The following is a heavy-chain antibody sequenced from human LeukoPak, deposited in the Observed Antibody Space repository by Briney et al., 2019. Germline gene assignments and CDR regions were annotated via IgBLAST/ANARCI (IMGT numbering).Heavy chain of an antibody. Sequence: GASVKVSCKASGYTFTDYLIHWVRQAPGQGLEYMGWINPKSGGTEYAQKFLGRVTMTRDTSTGTASMELSRLRSDDTAVYLCARDLSTSSTWELDYWGQGTLVTVSS. V-gene: IGHV1-2*02. J-gene: IGHJ4*02. CDR2: INPKSGGT. CDR1: GYTFTDYL. D-gene: IGHD2/OR15-2a*01. CDR3: ARDLSTSSTWELDY.